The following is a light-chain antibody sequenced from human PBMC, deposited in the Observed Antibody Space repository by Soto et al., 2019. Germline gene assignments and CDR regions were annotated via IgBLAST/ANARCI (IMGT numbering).Light chain of an antibody. CDR1: QSVSSSN. CDR3: QHYNNWPPWT. Sequence: EIVLTQSPGTLSLSPGERATLSCRSSQSVSSSNLAWYQQKPGQAPRLLIYGASIRATCIPARFSGSGSGTEFTLTISTLQSEDFAIYYCQHYNNWPPWTFGQGTKV. J-gene: IGKJ1*01. V-gene: IGKV3-15*01. CDR2: GAS.